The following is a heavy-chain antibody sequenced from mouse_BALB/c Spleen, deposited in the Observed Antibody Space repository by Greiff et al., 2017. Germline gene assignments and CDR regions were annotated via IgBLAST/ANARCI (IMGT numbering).Heavy chain of an antibody. V-gene: IGHV4-1*02. Sequence: EVQLVESGGGLVQPGGSLKLSCAASGFDFSRYWMSWVRQAPGKGLEWIGEINPDCSTINYTPSLKDKFIISRDNAKNTLYLQMSKVRSEDTALYYCARPDLLWYYYAMDYWGQGTSVTVSS. CDR2: INPDCSTI. CDR1: GFDFSRYW. CDR3: ARPDLLWYYYAMDY. J-gene: IGHJ4*01. D-gene: IGHD2-1*01.